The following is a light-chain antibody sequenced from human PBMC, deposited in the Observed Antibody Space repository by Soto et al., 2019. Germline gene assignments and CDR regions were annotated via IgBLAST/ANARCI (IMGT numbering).Light chain of an antibody. CDR1: SSNIGSNT. CDR3: CSYAGSYTFV. Sequence: QSVLTQPPSASGTPGQRVTISCSGSSSNIGSNTVNWYQQLPGTAPKLLIYSNNQRPSGVPDRFSGSKSGNTASLTISGLQAEDEADYYCCSYAGSYTFVFGGGTKVTVL. CDR2: SNN. V-gene: IGLV1-44*01. J-gene: IGLJ2*01.